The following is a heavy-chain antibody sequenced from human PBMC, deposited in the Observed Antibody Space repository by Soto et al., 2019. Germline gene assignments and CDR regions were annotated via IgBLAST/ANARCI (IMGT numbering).Heavy chain of an antibody. V-gene: IGHV4-31*03. D-gene: IGHD2-2*01. CDR2: IYYSGST. CDR3: ARDPIEYCSSSSCPSGMDV. J-gene: IGHJ6*02. Sequence: QVQLQESGPGLVKPSQTLSLTCTVSGGSISSSGYYWSWIRQHPGKGLEWIGYIYYSGSTYYNPSLKSRLMISVDTSKNQFSLKLSSVTAADTAVYYCARDPIEYCSSSSCPSGMDVWGQGTTVTVSS. CDR1: GGSISSSGYY.